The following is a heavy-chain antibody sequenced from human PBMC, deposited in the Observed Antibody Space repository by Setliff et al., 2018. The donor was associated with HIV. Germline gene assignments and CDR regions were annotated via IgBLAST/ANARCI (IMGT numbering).Heavy chain of an antibody. CDR1: GQSISGYY. J-gene: IGHJ4*02. CDR3: AITIVGVTTEMY. CDR2: INHGGDT. V-gene: IGHV4-34*01. D-gene: IGHD2-21*02. Sequence: SETLSLTCAVYGQSISGYYWSWIRQTPGKGLEWIGEINHGGDTNYNPSLKSRVTISVGSSYNHFSLKLSSVTAADTAVYYCAITIVGVTTEMYWGQGTLVTVSS.